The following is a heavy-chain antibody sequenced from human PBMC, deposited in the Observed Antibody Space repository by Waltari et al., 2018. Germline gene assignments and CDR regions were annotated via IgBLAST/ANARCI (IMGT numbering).Heavy chain of an antibody. CDR2: IYYSGST. CDR3: ARGRWPFGY. V-gene: IGHV4-59*01. J-gene: IGHJ4*02. CDR1: GGSISSYY. D-gene: IGHD2-15*01. Sequence: QVQLQESGPGLVKPSETLSLTCTVSGGSISSYYWSWIRQPPGKGLEWIGYIYYSGSTNYNPSLKSRVTISVDTSKNQFSLKLSSVTAADTAVYYCARGRWPFGYWGQGTLVTVSS.